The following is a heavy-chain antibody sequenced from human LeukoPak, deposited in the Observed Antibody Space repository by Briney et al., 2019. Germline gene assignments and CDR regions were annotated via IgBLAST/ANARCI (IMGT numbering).Heavy chain of an antibody. CDR3: ARDSLSNWNYESCVDY. D-gene: IGHD1-7*01. Sequence: GGYLRLSCAASGFTFSSYGMHWVRQAPGKGLEWVAVIWYDGSNKYYADSVKGRFTISRDNSKNTLYLQMNSLRAEDTAVYYCARDSLSNWNYESCVDYWGQGTLVTVSS. CDR2: IWYDGSNK. V-gene: IGHV3-33*01. J-gene: IGHJ4*02. CDR1: GFTFSSYG.